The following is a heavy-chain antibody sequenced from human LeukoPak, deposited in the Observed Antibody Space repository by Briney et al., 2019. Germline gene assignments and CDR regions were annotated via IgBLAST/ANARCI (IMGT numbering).Heavy chain of an antibody. V-gene: IGHV3-30*02. Sequence: GGPLRLSCAASGFTFSSYGMHWVRQAPGKGLEWVAFIRYDGSNKYYADSVKGRFTISRDNSKNTLYLQMNSLRAEDTAVYYCASSLPTYDFWSGYYSPQKYNWFDPWGQGTLVTVSS. J-gene: IGHJ5*02. CDR2: IRYDGSNK. D-gene: IGHD3-3*01. CDR1: GFTFSSYG. CDR3: ASSLPTYDFWSGYYSPQKYNWFDP.